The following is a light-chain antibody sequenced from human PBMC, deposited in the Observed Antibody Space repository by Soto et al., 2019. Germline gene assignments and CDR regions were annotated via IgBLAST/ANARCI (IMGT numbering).Light chain of an antibody. Sequence: QSALTQPASVSGSPGQSITISCTGTSSDVGGYNYVSWYQLHPGKAPKLMVYEVSNRPSGVSNPFSGSKSGNTASLTISGLQAEDESDYYCSSYTSSTAYVFGTGTNLTVL. CDR2: EVS. V-gene: IGLV2-14*01. CDR3: SSYTSSTAYV. CDR1: SSDVGGYNY. J-gene: IGLJ1*01.